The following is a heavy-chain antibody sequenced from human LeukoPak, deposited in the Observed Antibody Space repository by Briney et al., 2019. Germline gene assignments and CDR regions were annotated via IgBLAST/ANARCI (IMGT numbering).Heavy chain of an antibody. CDR3: ARDPEGSGCYFDY. J-gene: IGHJ4*02. V-gene: IGHV1-46*01. CDR1: GYTFTSYF. Sequence: ASVKVSCKASGYTFTSYFMHWVRQAPGQGLEWMGIINPSGGSTSYAQEFQGRVTMTRDTSTSMVYMELTSLRSEDTAVYYCARDPEGSGCYFDYWGQGTLVTVSS. D-gene: IGHD6-19*01. CDR2: INPSGGST.